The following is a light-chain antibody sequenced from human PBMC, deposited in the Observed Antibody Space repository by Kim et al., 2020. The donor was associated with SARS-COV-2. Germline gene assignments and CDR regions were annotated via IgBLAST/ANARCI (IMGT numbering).Light chain of an antibody. Sequence: SELTQDPAVSVALGQTVRLTCQGDSLINYYASWYHQKPGQAPVLVMFGNNARPSGIPDRFSGSTSGNTASLTITGAQAEDEADYYCGSRDTTTDHVVFGG. CDR1: SLINYY. CDR3: GSRDTTTDHVV. J-gene: IGLJ2*01. V-gene: IGLV3-19*01. CDR2: GNN.